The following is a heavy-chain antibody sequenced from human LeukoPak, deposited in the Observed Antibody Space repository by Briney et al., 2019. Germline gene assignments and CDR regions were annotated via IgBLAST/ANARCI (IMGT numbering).Heavy chain of an antibody. D-gene: IGHD1-26*01. Sequence: SETLSLTCAVYGGSFSGFHWTWIRQPPGKGLEWIGEINHSGSTNYNPSLRSRVTISVDTSKNQFSLKLFSVTAADTAVYYCSRESGAFSPFGYWGQGTLVTVSS. J-gene: IGHJ4*02. V-gene: IGHV4-34*01. CDR2: INHSGST. CDR3: SRESGAFSPFGY. CDR1: GGSFSGFH.